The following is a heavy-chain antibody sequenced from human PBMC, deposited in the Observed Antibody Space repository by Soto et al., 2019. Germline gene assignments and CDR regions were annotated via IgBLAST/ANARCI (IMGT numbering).Heavy chain of an antibody. CDR3: TKDYGLLLSRPDY. J-gene: IGHJ4*02. V-gene: IGHV3-15*01. Sequence: PGGSLRLSCAASGFTFSNAWMSWVRQAPGKGLEWVGRIKSKTDGGTTDYAAPVKGRFTISRDDSKNTLYLQMNSLKTEDTAVYYCTKDYGLLLSRPDYWGQGTLFTVSS. CDR2: IKSKTDGGTT. D-gene: IGHD3-10*01. CDR1: GFTFSNAW.